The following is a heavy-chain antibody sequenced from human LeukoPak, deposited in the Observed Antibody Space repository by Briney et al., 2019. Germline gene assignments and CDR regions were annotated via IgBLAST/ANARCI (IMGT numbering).Heavy chain of an antibody. CDR3: ARDMSGAVGSYYYYMDV. V-gene: IGHV1-46*01. Sequence: ASVKVSCKASGYTFTSYYMHWVRQAPGQGLEWMGIINPSGGSTSYAQKFQGRVTMTRDTSTSTVYMELSSLRSEDTAVYYCARDMSGAVGSYYYYMDVWGKGTTVTVSS. J-gene: IGHJ6*03. CDR2: INPSGGST. CDR1: GYTFTSYY. D-gene: IGHD3-10*01.